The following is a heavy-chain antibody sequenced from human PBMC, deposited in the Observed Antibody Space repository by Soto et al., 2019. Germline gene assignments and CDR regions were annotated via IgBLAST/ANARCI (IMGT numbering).Heavy chain of an antibody. CDR2: ISGSGGST. CDR1: GFTFSSYA. J-gene: IGHJ4*02. V-gene: IGHV3-23*01. D-gene: IGHD1-1*01. Sequence: EVQLLESGGGLVQPGGSLRLSCAASGFTFSSYAMSWVRQAPGKGLEWVSAISGSGGSTYYADSVKGRFTISRDNSKNTLYLQMNSLRAEDTAVYYCASRPDSTGTFDYWGQGTLVTVSS. CDR3: ASRPDSTGTFDY.